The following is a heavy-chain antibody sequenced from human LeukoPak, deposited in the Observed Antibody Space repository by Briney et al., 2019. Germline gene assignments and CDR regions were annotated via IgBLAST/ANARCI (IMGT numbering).Heavy chain of an antibody. CDR1: GFTFDDYA. CDR3: SKVPGGTVTGSVFDY. D-gene: IGHD3-9*01. J-gene: IGHJ4*02. V-gene: IGHV3-9*01. CDR2: ISWNSGSI. Sequence: GGSLRLSCAASGFTFDDYAMHWVRQAPGEGLEWVSGISWNSGSIGYADSVKGRFTISRDNAKNSLYLQMNSLRAEDTALYYFSKVPGGTVTGSVFDYWGQGTLVTVSS.